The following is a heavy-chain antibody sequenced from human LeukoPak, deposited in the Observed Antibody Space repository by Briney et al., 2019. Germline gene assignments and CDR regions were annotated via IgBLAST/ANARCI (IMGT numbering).Heavy chain of an antibody. CDR1: GFTFSSYW. V-gene: IGHV3-7*03. CDR3: ARDLRGYYGMDV. J-gene: IGHJ6*02. Sequence: GGSMRLSCAASGFTFSSYWMSWVSQAAGEGREWVANIKQDGSEKYYVDSVKGRFTIARDNAKNSLYLQMNSLRAKDTAVYYCARDLRGYYGMDVWGQGTTVTVSS. CDR2: IKQDGSEK.